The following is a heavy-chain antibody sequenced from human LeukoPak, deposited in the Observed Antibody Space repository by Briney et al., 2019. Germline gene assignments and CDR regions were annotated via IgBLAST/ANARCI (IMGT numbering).Heavy chain of an antibody. Sequence: ASVKVSCKASGYTFTSYGISWVRQAHGQGLEWMGWISAYNGNTNYAQKLQGRVTMTTDTSTSTAYMELRSLRSDDTAVYYCARDHPRLRGRSGIDYWGQGTLVTVSS. CDR3: ARDHPRLRGRSGIDY. CDR1: GYTFTSYG. CDR2: ISAYNGNT. J-gene: IGHJ4*02. V-gene: IGHV1-18*01. D-gene: IGHD4-17*01.